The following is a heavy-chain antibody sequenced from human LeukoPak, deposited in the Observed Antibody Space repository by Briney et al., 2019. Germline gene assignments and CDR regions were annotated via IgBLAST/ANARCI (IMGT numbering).Heavy chain of an antibody. CDR1: GYTFTNYG. J-gene: IGHJ4*02. V-gene: IGHV1-18*01. D-gene: IGHD1-26*01. CDR3: ARISSGELLTWCIDY. Sequence: ASVKVSCKASGYTFTNYGISWVRQAPGQGLEWMGWISAYNGNTHYAQNLQGRVTMTTDTSTSTAYMELKSLRSDDTAVYYCARISSGELLTWCIDYWGQGTLVTVSS. CDR2: ISAYNGNT.